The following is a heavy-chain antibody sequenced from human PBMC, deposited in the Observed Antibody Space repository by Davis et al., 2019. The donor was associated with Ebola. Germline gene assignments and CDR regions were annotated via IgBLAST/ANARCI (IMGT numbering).Heavy chain of an antibody. D-gene: IGHD5-18*01. V-gene: IGHV4-59*12. J-gene: IGHJ5*02. Sequence: MPSETLSLTCTVSGGSISSYYWSWIRQPPGKGLEWIGYIYYSGSTNYNPSLKSRVTISVDTSKNQFSLKLSSVTAADTAVYYCARDSTWTQGFWFDPWGQGTLVTVSS. CDR2: IYYSGST. CDR3: ARDSTWTQGFWFDP. CDR1: GGSISSYY.